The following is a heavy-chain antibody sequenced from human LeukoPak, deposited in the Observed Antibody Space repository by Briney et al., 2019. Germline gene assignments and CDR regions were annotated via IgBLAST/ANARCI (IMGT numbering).Heavy chain of an antibody. D-gene: IGHD5-24*01. J-gene: IGHJ4*02. CDR2: ISYDGSNK. CDR1: GFTFSSYA. Sequence: GRSLRLSCAASGFTFSSYAMHWVRQAPGKGLEWVAVISYDGSNKYYADSVKGRFTISRDSSKNTLYLQMNSLRAEDTAVYYCARDRHSEMATILDYWGQGTLVTVSS. V-gene: IGHV3-30*04. CDR3: ARDRHSEMATILDY.